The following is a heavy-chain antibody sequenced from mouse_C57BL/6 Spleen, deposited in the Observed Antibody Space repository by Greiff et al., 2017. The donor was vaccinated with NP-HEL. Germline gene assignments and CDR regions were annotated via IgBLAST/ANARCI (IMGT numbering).Heavy chain of an antibody. J-gene: IGHJ3*01. CDR1: GFNIKDYY. D-gene: IGHD1-1*01. Sequence: EVQLQQSGAELVKPGASVKLSCTASGFNIKDYYMHWVKQRTEQGLEWIGRIDPEDGETKYAPEFQGKATITADTSSNTAYLQLSSLTSEDTAVYYCARSGSSSFAYWGQGTLVTVSA. CDR2: IDPEDGET. V-gene: IGHV14-2*01. CDR3: ARSGSSSFAY.